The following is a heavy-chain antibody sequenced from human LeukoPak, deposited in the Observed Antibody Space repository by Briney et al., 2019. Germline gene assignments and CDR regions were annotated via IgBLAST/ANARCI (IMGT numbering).Heavy chain of an antibody. D-gene: IGHD5-18*01. CDR3: ARGDTAMPRHNWFDP. CDR1: GFTFSSYA. CDR2: ISGSGGNT. V-gene: IGHV3-23*01. J-gene: IGHJ5*02. Sequence: GGSLRLSCAASGFTFSSYAMSWVRQAPGKGLEWVSSISGSGGNTFYADSVKGRFTISRDNAKNSLYLQMNSLRAEDTAVYYCARGDTAMPRHNWFDPWGQGTLVTVSS.